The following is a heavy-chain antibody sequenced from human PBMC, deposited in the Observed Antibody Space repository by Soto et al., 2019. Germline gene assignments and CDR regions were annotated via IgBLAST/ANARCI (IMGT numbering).Heavy chain of an antibody. V-gene: IGHV4-34*01. D-gene: IGHD2-15*01. CDR3: ARGRRGNPHPDFDY. CDR1: GGSFSGYY. CDR2: INHSGST. J-gene: IGHJ4*02. Sequence: QVQLQQWGAGLLKPSETLSLTCAVYGGSFSGYYWSWIRQPPGKGLEWIGEINHSGSTNYNPSLKRRVTISVDTSKNQFSLKLSSVTAADTAVYYCARGRRGNPHPDFDYWGQGTLVTVSS.